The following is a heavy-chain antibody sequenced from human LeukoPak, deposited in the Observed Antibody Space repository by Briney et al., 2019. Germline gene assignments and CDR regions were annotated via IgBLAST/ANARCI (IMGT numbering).Heavy chain of an antibody. D-gene: IGHD3-10*01. Sequence: SETLSLTCTVSGGSISSSRYYWAWIRQPPRKGLEWIGSDFYTGTTDYNPSLNSRVTISIDTSKNQFSLILVSVTAADSAFYDCAKYGSETYWGQGTLVTVSS. J-gene: IGHJ4*02. CDR1: GGSISSSRYY. V-gene: IGHV4-39*01. CDR2: DFYTGTT. CDR3: AKYGSETY.